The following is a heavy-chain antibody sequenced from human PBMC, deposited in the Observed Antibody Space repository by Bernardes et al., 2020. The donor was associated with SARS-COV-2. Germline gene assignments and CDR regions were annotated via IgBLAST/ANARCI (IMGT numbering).Heavy chain of an antibody. CDR2: ISSSGSSI. CDR1: GFTFSDYY. V-gene: IGHV3-11*04. J-gene: IGHJ3*02. D-gene: IGHD4-17*01. CDR3: AREGGYGGNSVAFDI. Sequence: GGSLRLSCAASGFTFSDYYMSWIRQAPGKGLEWVSTISSSGSSIYYADSVKGRFTISRDHAKNSLYLQMNSLRAEDTAVYYCAREGGYGGNSVAFDIWGQGTMVTVSS.